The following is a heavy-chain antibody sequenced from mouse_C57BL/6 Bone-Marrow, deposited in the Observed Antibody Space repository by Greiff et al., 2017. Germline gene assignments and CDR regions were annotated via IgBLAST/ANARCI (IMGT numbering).Heavy chain of an antibody. V-gene: IGHV5-6*02. J-gene: IGHJ3*01. CDR1: GFTFSSYG. CDR2: LSSGGSYT. CDR3: ARDDYGLFAY. D-gene: IGHD2-4*01. Sequence: DVKLMESGGDLVKPGGSLKLSCAASGFTFSSYGMSWVRQTPDKRLEWVATLSSGGSYTYYPDSVKGRFTIARDNAKNTRYLQMMSLKAEDTAMYYCARDDYGLFAYWGQGTLVTVSA.